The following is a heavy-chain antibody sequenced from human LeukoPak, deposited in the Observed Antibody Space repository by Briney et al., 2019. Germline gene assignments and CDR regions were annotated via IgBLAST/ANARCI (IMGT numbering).Heavy chain of an antibody. D-gene: IGHD3/OR15-3a*01. Sequence: GGPLRLSCAASGFTFSNFWMHWVRQTPGKGLMWVSRINRDGSSTNYVDSVKGRFTISRDNAKNTLYLQMNSLRDEDTAVYYCAKDGPEGKRVFDIWGQGTMVTVSS. CDR2: INRDGSST. CDR3: AKDGPEGKRVFDI. J-gene: IGHJ3*02. V-gene: IGHV3-74*01. CDR1: GFTFSNFW.